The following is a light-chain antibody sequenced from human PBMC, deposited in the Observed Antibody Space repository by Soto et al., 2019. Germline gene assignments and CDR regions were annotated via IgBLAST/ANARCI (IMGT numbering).Light chain of an antibody. CDR2: KTS. J-gene: IGKJ1*01. CDR1: QSISVW. Sequence: DIHMTQSPSTLSASVGDRVTITCRASQSISVWLAWYQQKPGKAPNLLIYKTSSLETGVPSRFSGSGSGTEFSITISSLQTDDFATYYCQHYYVSSWTFGQGNKVDIK. CDR3: QHYYVSSWT. V-gene: IGKV1-5*03.